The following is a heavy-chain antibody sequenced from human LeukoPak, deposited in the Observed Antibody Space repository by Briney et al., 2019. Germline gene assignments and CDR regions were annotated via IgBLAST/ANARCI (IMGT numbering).Heavy chain of an antibody. CDR2: INPNSGGT. CDR1: GYTFTGYY. Sequence: ASVKASCKASGYTFTGYYMHWVRQAPGQGLEWMGWINPNSGGTNYAQKFQGRVTMTRDTSISTAYMELSRLRSDDTAVYYCAKDTYSSSWTNWFDPWGQGTLVTVSS. J-gene: IGHJ5*02. CDR3: AKDTYSSSWTNWFDP. D-gene: IGHD6-13*01. V-gene: IGHV1-2*02.